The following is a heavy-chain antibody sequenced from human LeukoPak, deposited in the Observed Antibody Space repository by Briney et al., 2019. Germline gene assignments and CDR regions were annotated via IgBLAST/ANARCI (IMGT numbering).Heavy chain of an antibody. J-gene: IGHJ4*02. V-gene: IGHV1-46*01. CDR1: GYTFTSYY. CDR3: ARNSGSYNPIDY. D-gene: IGHD1-26*01. Sequence: ASVKVSCKASGYTFTSYYMHWVRPAPGQGLEWMGIINPSGGSTSYAQKFQGRVTMTRDTSTSTVYMELSSLRSEDTAVYYCARNSGSYNPIDYWGQGTLVTVSS. CDR2: INPSGGST.